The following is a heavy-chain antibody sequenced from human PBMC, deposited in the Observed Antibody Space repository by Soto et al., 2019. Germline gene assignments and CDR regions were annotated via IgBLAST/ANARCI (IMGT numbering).Heavy chain of an antibody. CDR2: IYSGGST. J-gene: IGHJ4*02. Sequence: GGSLRLSCAASGFTVSSNYMSWVRQAPGKGLEWVSVIYSGGSTYYADSVKGRFTISRDNSKNTRYLQMNSLRAEDTAVYYCARLRPTPFYYYGSGSYVDYWGQGTLVTVSS. V-gene: IGHV3-53*01. CDR3: ARLRPTPFYYYGSGSYVDY. D-gene: IGHD3-10*01. CDR1: GFTVSSNY.